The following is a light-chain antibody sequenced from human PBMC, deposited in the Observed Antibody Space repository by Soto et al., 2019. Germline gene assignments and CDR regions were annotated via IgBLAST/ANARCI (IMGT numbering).Light chain of an antibody. V-gene: IGLV2-14*03. Sequence: QSALTQPASVSGSPGQSITISCTGTSSDIGGYNYVSWYQQLPGKVPKLIIYDVTNQPPGVSDRFSGSKSGNAASLTISGLQAEDEADYYCSSYTSTSTLYVFGTGTKMTVL. J-gene: IGLJ1*01. CDR1: SSDIGGYNY. CDR2: DVT. CDR3: SSYTSTSTLYV.